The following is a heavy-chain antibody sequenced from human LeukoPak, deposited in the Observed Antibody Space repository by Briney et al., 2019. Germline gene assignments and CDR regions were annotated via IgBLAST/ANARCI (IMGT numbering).Heavy chain of an antibody. CDR3: AKDLMVSAVAAPGGNDY. V-gene: IGHV3-23*01. J-gene: IGHJ4*02. Sequence: GGSLRLSCAASGFSFSSYAVSWVRQAPGKGLEWVSAISGSGGSTYYADSVKGRFTISRDNSKNTLYLQMNSLRAEDTAVYYCAKDLMVSAVAAPGGNDYWGQGTLVTVSS. CDR1: GFSFSSYA. D-gene: IGHD6-19*01. CDR2: ISGSGGST.